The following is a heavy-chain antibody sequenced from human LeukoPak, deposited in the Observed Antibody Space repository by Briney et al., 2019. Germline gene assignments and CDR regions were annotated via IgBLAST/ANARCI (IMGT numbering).Heavy chain of an antibody. V-gene: IGHV3-23*01. J-gene: IGHJ4*02. CDR2: ISGSGGTI. CDR3: ASGNSQFDY. Sequence: GSLRLSCAASGFTFSSYAMSWVRQAPGKGLQWVSSISGSGGTIYYADSVKGRFTISRDNSKNTLYLQMNSLRAEDTAVYYCASGNSQFDYWGQGTLVTVSS. D-gene: IGHD4-23*01. CDR1: GFTFSSYA.